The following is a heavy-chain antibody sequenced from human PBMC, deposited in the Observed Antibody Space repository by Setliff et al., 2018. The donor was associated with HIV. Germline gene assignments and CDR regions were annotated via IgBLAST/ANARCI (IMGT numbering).Heavy chain of an antibody. J-gene: IGHJ6*03. V-gene: IGHV4-59*01. D-gene: IGHD2-2*01. CDR3: ARADIVVVPAAISSIFYYYYMDV. Sequence: PSETLSLTCTVSGGSISSYYWSWIRQPPGKGLEWIGYIYYSGSTNYNPSLKSRVTISVDTSKNQFSLKLSSVTAADTAVYYCARADIVVVPAAISSIFYYYYMDVWGKGTTVTVSS. CDR2: IYYSGST. CDR1: GGSISSYY.